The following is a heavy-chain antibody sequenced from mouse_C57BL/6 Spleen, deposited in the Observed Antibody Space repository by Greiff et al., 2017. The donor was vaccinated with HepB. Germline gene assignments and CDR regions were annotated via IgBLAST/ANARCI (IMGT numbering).Heavy chain of an antibody. CDR2: IDPENGDT. Sequence: EVQLVESGAELVRPGASVKLSCTASGFNIKDDYMHWVKQRPEQGLEWIGWIDPENGDTEYASKFQGKATITADTSSNTAYLQLSSRTSEDTAVYYWTKDDGSSDDCDYWGQGTTLTVSS. CDR3: TKDDGSSDDCDY. J-gene: IGHJ2*01. V-gene: IGHV14-4*01. CDR1: GFNIKDDY. D-gene: IGHD1-1*01.